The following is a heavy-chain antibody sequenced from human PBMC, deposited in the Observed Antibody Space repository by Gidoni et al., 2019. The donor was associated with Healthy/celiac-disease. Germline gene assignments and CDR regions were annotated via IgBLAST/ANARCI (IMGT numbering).Heavy chain of an antibody. Sequence: QVQLVQSGAAVKKPGAAVKVSCNASGHTFTSYGISWVRQAPGHGLEWMGWISAYNGNTNYAQKLQGRVTMTTDTSTSTAYMELRSLRSDDTAVYYCARTADSGGDRGESAFDIWGQGTMVTVSS. J-gene: IGHJ3*02. D-gene: IGHD2-21*01. V-gene: IGHV1-18*01. CDR3: ARTADSGGDRGESAFDI. CDR2: ISAYNGNT. CDR1: GHTFTSYG.